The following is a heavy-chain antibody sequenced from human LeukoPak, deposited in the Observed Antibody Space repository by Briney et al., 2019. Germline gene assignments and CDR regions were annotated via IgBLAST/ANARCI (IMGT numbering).Heavy chain of an antibody. V-gene: IGHV3-53*05. D-gene: IGHD5-18*01. Sequence: GGSLRLSCAASGFTVSSNYMSWVRQAPGKGLEWVSVIYSGGSTYYADSVKGRFTISRDNSKNTLYLQMNSLRAEDTALYYCAKAGSVGYGSYYFDYWGQGTLVTVSS. CDR3: AKAGSVGYGSYYFDY. CDR2: IYSGGST. CDR1: GFTVSSNY. J-gene: IGHJ4*02.